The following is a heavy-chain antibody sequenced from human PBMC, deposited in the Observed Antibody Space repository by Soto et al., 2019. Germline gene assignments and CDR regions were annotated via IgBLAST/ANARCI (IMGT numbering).Heavy chain of an antibody. D-gene: IGHD4-17*01. Sequence: QVQLVESGGGVVQPGRSLRLSCAASGFTFSSYAMHWVRQAPGKGLEWVAVISYDGSNKYYADSVKGRFTISRDNSKNTLYLQMNSLRAEDTSVYYCARDPTEVERGYFDYWGQGTLVTVSS. CDR3: ARDPTEVERGYFDY. CDR1: GFTFSSYA. V-gene: IGHV3-30-3*01. J-gene: IGHJ4*02. CDR2: ISYDGSNK.